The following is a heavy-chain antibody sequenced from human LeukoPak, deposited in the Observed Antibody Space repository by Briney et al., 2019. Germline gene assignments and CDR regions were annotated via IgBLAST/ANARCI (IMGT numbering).Heavy chain of an antibody. CDR1: GGTFSSYA. V-gene: IGHV1-69*05. CDR2: IIPIFGTA. D-gene: IGHD5-24*01. CDR3: AANSRRDGYNIAY. J-gene: IGHJ4*02. Sequence: SVKVSCKASGGTFSSYAISWVRQAPGQGLEWMGGIIPIFGTANYAQKFQGRVTITTDESTSTAYMELSSLRSEDTAVYYCAANSRRDGYNIAYWGQGTLVTVSS.